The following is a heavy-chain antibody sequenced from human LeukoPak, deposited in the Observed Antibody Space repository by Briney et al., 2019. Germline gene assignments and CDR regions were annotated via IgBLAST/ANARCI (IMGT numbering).Heavy chain of an antibody. Sequence: PSETLSLTCAVYGGSFSGYYWSWIRQPPGKGLEWIGEINHSGSTNYNPSLKSRVPISVDTSKNQFSLKLSSVTAADTAVYYCARGWGYYDFWSGYYPSWGQGTLVTVSS. CDR2: INHSGST. V-gene: IGHV4-34*01. CDR3: ARGWGYYDFWSGYYPS. CDR1: GGSFSGYY. D-gene: IGHD3-3*01. J-gene: IGHJ4*02.